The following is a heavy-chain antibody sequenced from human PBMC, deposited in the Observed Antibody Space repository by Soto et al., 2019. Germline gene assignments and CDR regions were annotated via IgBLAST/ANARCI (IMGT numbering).Heavy chain of an antibody. CDR2: IYYSGST. CDR1: GGSVSSGSYY. CDR3: ARYLYYYDSSGYRNPPFFDY. D-gene: IGHD3-22*01. J-gene: IGHJ4*02. Sequence: SETLSLTCTVSGGSVSSGSYYWSWIRQPPGKGLEWIGYIYYSGSTNYNPSLKSRVTISVDTSKNQFSLKLSSVTAADTAVYYCARYLYYYDSSGYRNPPFFDYWGQGTLVTVSS. V-gene: IGHV4-61*01.